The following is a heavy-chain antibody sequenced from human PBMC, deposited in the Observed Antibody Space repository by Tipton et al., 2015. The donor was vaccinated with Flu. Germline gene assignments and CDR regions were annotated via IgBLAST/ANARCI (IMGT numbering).Heavy chain of an antibody. CDR1: GYSISSGYY. CDR3: ASPGIAARPDAFDI. Sequence: GLVKPSETLSLTCAVSGYSISSGYYWGWIRQPPGKGLEWIGSIYHSGSTYYNPSLKSRVTISVDTSKNQFSLKLSSVTAADTAVYYCASPGIAARPDAFDIWGQGTMVTVSS. CDR2: IYHSGST. D-gene: IGHD6-6*01. V-gene: IGHV4-38-2*01. J-gene: IGHJ3*02.